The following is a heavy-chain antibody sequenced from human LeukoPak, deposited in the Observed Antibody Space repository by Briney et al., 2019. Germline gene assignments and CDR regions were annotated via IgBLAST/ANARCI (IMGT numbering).Heavy chain of an antibody. CDR3: AKVLYPSSSWPDFDY. CDR1: GFTFSTYA. V-gene: IGHV3-30-3*01. J-gene: IGHJ4*02. CDR2: ISYDGSEK. Sequence: GGSLRLSCAASGFTFSTYAMHWVRQAPGKGLEWVAVISYDGSEKYYADSVTGRFTISRDNSKNTLYLQMNSLRAEDTAVYYCAKVLYPSSSWPDFDYWGQGTLVTVSS. D-gene: IGHD6-13*01.